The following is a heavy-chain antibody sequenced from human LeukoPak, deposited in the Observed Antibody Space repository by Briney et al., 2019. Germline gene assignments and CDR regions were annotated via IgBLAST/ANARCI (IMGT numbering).Heavy chain of an antibody. CDR1: GDSIRSGSFH. D-gene: IGHD4-23*01. V-gene: IGHV4-61*02. Sequence: SETLSLTCSVSGDSIRSGSFHWNWIRQPAGKGLEWFGRIYITGSTDYNPSLKSRVTMSVDTSNNQFSLKLTSVTAADTAVYYCAKSWGYAANSLHFQHWGQGARVIVSA. CDR3: AKSWGYAANSLHFQH. J-gene: IGHJ1*01. CDR2: IYITGST.